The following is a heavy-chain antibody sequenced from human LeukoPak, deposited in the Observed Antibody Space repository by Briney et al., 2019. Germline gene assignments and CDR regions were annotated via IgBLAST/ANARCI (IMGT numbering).Heavy chain of an antibody. CDR3: ARGGRDYGDYIWGIGIDY. D-gene: IGHD4-17*01. V-gene: IGHV1-2*02. CDR2: INPNSGGT. Sequence: ASVKVSCKASGYTFTGNFIHWVRQAPGQGLEWMGWINPNSGGTNYAQKFQGRVTMTRDTTISTAYLELSRLRSDDTAVCYCARGGRDYGDYIWGIGIDYWGQGTLVTVSS. CDR1: GYTFTGNF. J-gene: IGHJ4*02.